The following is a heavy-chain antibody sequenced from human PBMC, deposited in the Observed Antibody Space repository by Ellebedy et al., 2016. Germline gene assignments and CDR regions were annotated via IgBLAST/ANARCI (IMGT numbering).Heavy chain of an antibody. CDR1: GGSFNGYY. D-gene: IGHD5-12*01. CDR2: INHSGST. J-gene: IGHJ4*02. V-gene: IGHV4-34*01. Sequence: SETLSLTCAVYGGSFNGYYWSWIRQPPGKGLEWIGEINHSGSTNYSPSLKSRVTISVDTSKNQFSLKLSSVTAADTAVYYCARGIGDSGSPFDYWGQGTLVTVSS. CDR3: ARGIGDSGSPFDY.